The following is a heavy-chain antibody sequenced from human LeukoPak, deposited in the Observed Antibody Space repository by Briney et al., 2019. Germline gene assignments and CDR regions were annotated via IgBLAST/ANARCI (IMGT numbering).Heavy chain of an antibody. CDR1: GFTVSTNY. D-gene: IGHD3-10*01. V-gene: IGHV3-53*04. CDR3: ARESRGSQGLPYGMDV. CDR2: IYSDGSI. Sequence: GGSLRLSCVASGFTVSTNYMGWVRQAPGKGLDWVSVIYSDGSIYYTDSVKGRFTISVYNSRNTVYLQMNSLRPEDTAMYYCARESRGSQGLPYGMDVWGQGTTVTVSS. J-gene: IGHJ6*02.